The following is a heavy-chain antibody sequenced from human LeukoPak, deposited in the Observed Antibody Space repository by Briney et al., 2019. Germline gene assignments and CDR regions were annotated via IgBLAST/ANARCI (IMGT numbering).Heavy chain of an antibody. CDR1: GYTFTSYY. D-gene: IGHD3-16*01. V-gene: IGHV1-46*01. CDR3: ARDAYVWGSYSYYYYGMDV. Sequence: ASVKVSCKASGYTFTSYYMHWVRQAPGQGLEWMGIINPSGGSTSYAQKFQGRVTMTRDTSTSTVYMELSSLRSEDTAVYYCARDAYVWGSYSYYYYGMDVWGQGTTVTVSS. J-gene: IGHJ6*02. CDR2: INPSGGST.